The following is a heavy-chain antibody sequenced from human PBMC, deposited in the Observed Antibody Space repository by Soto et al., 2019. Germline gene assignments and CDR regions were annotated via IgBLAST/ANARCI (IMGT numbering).Heavy chain of an antibody. J-gene: IGHJ4*02. CDR1: GGTFSSYT. CDR3: ASSGGYGYNLDY. Sequence: QVQLVQSGAEVKKPGSSVKVSCKASGGTFSSYTISWVRQAPGQGLEWMGRIIPILGIANYAQKFQGRVTITADKSTSTAYMELSSLRSEDTAVYYCASSGGYGYNLDYWGQGTLVTVSS. CDR2: IIPILGIA. V-gene: IGHV1-69*02. D-gene: IGHD2-15*01.